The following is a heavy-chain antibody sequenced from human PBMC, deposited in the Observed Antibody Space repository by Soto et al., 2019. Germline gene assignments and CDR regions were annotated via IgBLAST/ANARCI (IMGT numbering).Heavy chain of an antibody. J-gene: IGHJ4*02. Sequence: GAPVNVSCKASGGTFSSYAISWVRQAPGQGLEWMGGIIPIFGTANYAQKFQGRVTITADESTSTAYMELSSLRSEDTAVYYCARPRGSMVYADSGYDPFDYWGQGTLGTVSS. CDR3: ARPRGSMVYADSGYDPFDY. CDR2: IIPIFGTA. CDR1: GGTFSSYA. D-gene: IGHD5-12*01. V-gene: IGHV1-69*13.